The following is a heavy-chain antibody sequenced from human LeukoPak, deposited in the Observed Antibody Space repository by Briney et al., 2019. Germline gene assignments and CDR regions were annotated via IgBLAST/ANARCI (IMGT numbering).Heavy chain of an antibody. CDR3: ARGLRAAAGTAEYFQH. Sequence: GGSLRLSCAASGFTFSSYWMSWVRQAPGKGLEWVANIKQDGSEKYYVDSVKGRFTISRDNAKNSLYLQMNSLRAEDTAVYYCARGLRAAAGTAEYFQHWGQGTLVTVSS. J-gene: IGHJ1*01. D-gene: IGHD6-13*01. CDR2: IKQDGSEK. CDR1: GFTFSSYW. V-gene: IGHV3-7*01.